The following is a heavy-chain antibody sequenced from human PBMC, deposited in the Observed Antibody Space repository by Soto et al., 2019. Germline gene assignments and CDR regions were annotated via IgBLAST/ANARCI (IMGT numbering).Heavy chain of an antibody. J-gene: IGHJ4*02. CDR3: AGGSGWESES. D-gene: IGHD6-19*01. Sequence: EVQLVESGGGLVQTGGSLRLSCAVSEFTFTTYWMTWVRQAPGKGLEWVANIKEDGGQKNYLESVRGRFTISRDNAKKSLFLEMSSLRVEDTAVYFCAGGSGWESESWGQGTLVTVSS. V-gene: IGHV3-7*05. CDR2: IKEDGGQK. CDR1: EFTFTTYW.